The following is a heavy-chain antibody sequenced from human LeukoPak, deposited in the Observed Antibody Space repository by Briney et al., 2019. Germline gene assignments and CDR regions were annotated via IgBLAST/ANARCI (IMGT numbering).Heavy chain of an antibody. CDR3: ARAGIAAAAYDY. Sequence: ASVTVSFKASGYTFTSYYMHWVRQAPGQGLEWMGIINPSGGSTSYAQKFQGRVTMTRDTSTSTVYMELSSLRSEDTAVYYCARAGIAAAAYDYWGQGTLVTVSS. V-gene: IGHV1-46*01. CDR1: GYTFTSYY. J-gene: IGHJ4*02. CDR2: INPSGGST. D-gene: IGHD6-13*01.